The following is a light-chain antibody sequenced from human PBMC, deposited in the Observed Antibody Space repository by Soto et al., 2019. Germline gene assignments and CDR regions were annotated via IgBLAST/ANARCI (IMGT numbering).Light chain of an antibody. V-gene: IGKV3-15*01. CDR1: QSGNTN. Sequence: EVVMTQSPATLSVSPGERATLSCRASQSGNTNLAWYQQRPGQAPRVLIYAASTRATGIADRFSGSGSGTDFTLTISSLQPEDIGLYYCQESNDCPRGTFGQGTKVELK. J-gene: IGKJ1*01. CDR2: AAS. CDR3: QESNDCPRGT.